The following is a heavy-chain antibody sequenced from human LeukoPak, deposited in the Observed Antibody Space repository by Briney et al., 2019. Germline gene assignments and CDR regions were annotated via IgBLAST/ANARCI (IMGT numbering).Heavy chain of an antibody. CDR3: ARDPIYCSGGSCYPFDY. CDR2: IYPNSGGT. CDR1: GYTFTSYY. J-gene: IGHJ4*02. D-gene: IGHD2-15*01. V-gene: IGHV1-2*04. Sequence: GASVKVSCKASGYTFTSYYMHWVRQAPGQGLEWMGWIYPNSGGTNYAQKLQGWVTMTRDTSISTAYMELSRLRSDDTAVYYCARDPIYCSGGSCYPFDYWGQGTLVTVSS.